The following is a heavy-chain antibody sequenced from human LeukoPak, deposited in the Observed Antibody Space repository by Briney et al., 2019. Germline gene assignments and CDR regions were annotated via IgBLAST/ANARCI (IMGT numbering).Heavy chain of an antibody. Sequence: ASVKVSCKASGYTFSSYGINWVRQAPGQGLEWMGWISSYNGNTNYAQKLQGRVTMTTDTSTSTAYMELRSLRSDDTAVYYCARDHLLRFLEWPGRDMDVWGKGTTVTVSS. V-gene: IGHV1-18*01. CDR2: ISSYNGNT. CDR3: ARDHLLRFLEWPGRDMDV. CDR1: GYTFSSYG. J-gene: IGHJ6*03. D-gene: IGHD3-3*01.